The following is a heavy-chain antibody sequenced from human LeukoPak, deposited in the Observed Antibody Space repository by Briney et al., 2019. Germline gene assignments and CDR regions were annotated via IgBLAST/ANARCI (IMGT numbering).Heavy chain of an antibody. V-gene: IGHV3-30*02. CDR3: AKDRGDWKYFDY. CDR2: IRYDGSDK. CDR1: GFTFSSFA. D-gene: IGHD1-1*01. Sequence: GGSLRLSGAASGFTFSSFAINWVRQAPGKGLEWVAFIRYDGSDKYYADSVKGRFTISRDNSKNTLYLQMNNLRVEDTAVYYCAKDRGDWKYFDYWGQGTLVTVSS. J-gene: IGHJ4*02.